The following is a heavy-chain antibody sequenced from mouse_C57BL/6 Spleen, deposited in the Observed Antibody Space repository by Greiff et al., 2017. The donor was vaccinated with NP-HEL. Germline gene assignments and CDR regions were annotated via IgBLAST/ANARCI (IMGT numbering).Heavy chain of an antibody. V-gene: IGHV1-22*01. J-gene: IGHJ2*01. D-gene: IGHD1-1*01. CDR1: GYTFTDYN. CDR3: ARGGYDGSRLSYYFDY. CDR2: INPNNGGT. Sequence: LVEPGASVKMSCKASGYTFTDYNMHWVKQSHGKSLEWIGYINPNNGGTSYNQKFKGKATLTVNKSSSTAYMELRSLTSEDSAVYYCARGGYDGSRLSYYFDYWGQGTTLTVAS.